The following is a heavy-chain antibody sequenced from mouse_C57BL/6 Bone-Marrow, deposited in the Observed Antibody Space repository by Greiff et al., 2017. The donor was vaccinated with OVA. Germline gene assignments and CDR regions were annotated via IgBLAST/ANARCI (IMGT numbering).Heavy chain of an antibody. Sequence: VQLQESGPGLVQPSQSLSITCTVSGFSLTSYGVHWVRQSPGKGLEWLGVIWRGGSTDYNAAFISRLSISKDNSKSQVFFKMNSLQADDTAIYYCARNYYGSSPFAYWGQGTLVTVSA. J-gene: IGHJ3*01. CDR3: ARNYYGSSPFAY. CDR1: GFSLTSYG. D-gene: IGHD1-1*01. V-gene: IGHV2-2*01. CDR2: IWRGGST.